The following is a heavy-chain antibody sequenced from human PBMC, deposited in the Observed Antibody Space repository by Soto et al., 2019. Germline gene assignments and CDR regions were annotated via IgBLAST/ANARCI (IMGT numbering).Heavy chain of an antibody. D-gene: IGHD3-3*01. V-gene: IGHV3-66*04. CDR2: IYSGGST. Sequence: GGSLRLSCAASGFTVSSNYMSWVRQAPGKGLEWVSVIYSGGSTYYADSVKGRFTISRDNSKNTLYLQMNSLRAEDTAVYYCARPYDFWSGYDAFDIWGQGTMVTVSS. CDR3: ARPYDFWSGYDAFDI. CDR1: GFTVSSNY. J-gene: IGHJ3*02.